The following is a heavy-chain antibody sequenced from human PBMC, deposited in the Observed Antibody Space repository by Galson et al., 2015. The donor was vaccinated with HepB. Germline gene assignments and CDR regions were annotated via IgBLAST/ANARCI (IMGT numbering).Heavy chain of an antibody. J-gene: IGHJ6*03. CDR3: ARDGAGYYMDV. V-gene: IGHV3-53*01. CDR1: GFSVSKNY. D-gene: IGHD4/OR15-4a*01. CDR2: IYNDGTT. Sequence: SLRLSCAASGFSVSKNYMTWVRQAPGKGLEWVSVIYNDGTTYYADSVRGRFTISRGNSKNTLYLQMNSVRAEDTAVYYCARDGAGYYMDVWGKGTTVTVSS.